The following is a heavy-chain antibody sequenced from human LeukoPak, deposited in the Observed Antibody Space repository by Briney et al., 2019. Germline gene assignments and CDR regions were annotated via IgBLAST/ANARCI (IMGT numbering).Heavy chain of an antibody. D-gene: IGHD5-24*01. J-gene: IGHJ4*01. Sequence: GGSLRLSCAVSGFKFSSYWMNWVRQVPGKGLMWVAHINTNGDSANYADSVKGRFTISRDNAKSTLSLQMNSLRAEDTAIYYCVRDNAYTFDYWGQGTLVTVSS. CDR2: INTNGDSA. CDR1: GFKFSSYW. V-gene: IGHV3-74*01. CDR3: VRDNAYTFDY.